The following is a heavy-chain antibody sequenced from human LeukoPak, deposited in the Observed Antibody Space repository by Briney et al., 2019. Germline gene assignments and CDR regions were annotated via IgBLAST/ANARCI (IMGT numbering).Heavy chain of an antibody. V-gene: IGHV3-21*01. Sequence: GGSLRLSCAASGFTFSSYSMNWVRQAPGKGLEWVPSISSSSSYIYYADSVKGRFTISRDNAKNSLYLQMNSLRAEDTAVYYCARAPPYCSSTSCTSDYWGQGTLVTVSS. CDR2: ISSSSSYI. CDR1: GFTFSSYS. CDR3: ARAPPYCSSTSCTSDY. J-gene: IGHJ4*02. D-gene: IGHD2-2*01.